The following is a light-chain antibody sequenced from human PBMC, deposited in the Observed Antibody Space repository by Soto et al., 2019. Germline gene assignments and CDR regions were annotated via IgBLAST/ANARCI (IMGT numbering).Light chain of an antibody. CDR3: LQFDNWPAWT. CDR1: QSISTN. Sequence: EIVMTQSPVTLSVSPGQRAILTCGASQSISTNLAWYQQIPGQAPRLLIYGASTRATDIPARFSGSGSGTEFTLTISSLQPEDFAVYYCLQFDNWPAWTFGHGTRVQV. CDR2: GAS. J-gene: IGKJ1*01. V-gene: IGKV3-15*01.